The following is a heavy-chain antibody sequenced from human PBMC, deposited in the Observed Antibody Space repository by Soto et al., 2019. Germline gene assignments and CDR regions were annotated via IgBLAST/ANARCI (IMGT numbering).Heavy chain of an antibody. CDR1: GFSLSTSGVG. D-gene: IGHD4-17*01. CDR3: AHNILNDYGDDKPAEYFQH. CDR2: IYWDDDK. J-gene: IGHJ1*01. V-gene: IGHV2-5*02. Sequence: QITLKESGPTLVKPTQPLTLTCTFSGFSLSTSGVGVGWIRQPPGKALEWLALIYWDDDKRYTPSLKSRLTITKDSAKNQVVLTMTNIDPVDKATYYCAHNILNDYGDDKPAEYFQHWGQGTLVTVSS.